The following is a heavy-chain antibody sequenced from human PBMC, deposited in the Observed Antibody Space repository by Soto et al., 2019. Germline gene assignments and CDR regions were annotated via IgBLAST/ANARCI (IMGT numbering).Heavy chain of an antibody. CDR2: IYYSGST. CDR1: GGSVSSGSYS. Sequence: QVQLQESGPGLVKPSETLSLTCTVSGGSVSSGSYSWSWIRQPPGKGLEWIGYIYYSGSTNYNPSLKSRCNLSVYTSKLQCSWTLSSVTAEDTAVYYCARGCEAAVAEGNLFDPWGQGTLVTSCS. D-gene: IGHD6-13*01. CDR3: ARGCEAAVAEGNLFDP. V-gene: IGHV4-61*01. J-gene: IGHJ5*02.